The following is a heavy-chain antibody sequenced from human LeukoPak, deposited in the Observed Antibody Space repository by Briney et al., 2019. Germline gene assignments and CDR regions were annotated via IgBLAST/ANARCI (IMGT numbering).Heavy chain of an antibody. D-gene: IGHD5-24*01. J-gene: IGHJ3*02. CDR2: INPNSGGT. CDR1: GYTFTGYY. CDR3: ARGLQETLGWLKAFSAFDI. Sequence: ASVKVSCKASGYTFTGYYMHWVRQAPGQGLEWMGWINPNSGGTNYAQKFQGRVTMTTDTSTSTAYMELRSLRSDDTAVYYCARGLQETLGWLKAFSAFDIWGQGTMVTVSS. V-gene: IGHV1-2*02.